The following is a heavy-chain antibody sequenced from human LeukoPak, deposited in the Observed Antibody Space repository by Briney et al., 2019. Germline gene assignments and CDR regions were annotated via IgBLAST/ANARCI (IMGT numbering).Heavy chain of an antibody. V-gene: IGHV3-21*01. J-gene: IGHJ4*02. Sequence: GGSLRLSCAASGFTSSSYSMNWVRQAPGKGLEWVSSISSSSRYIYYADSVKGRFTISRDNAKNSLYLQMNSLRAEDTAVYYCARDFDYDSSGYSDYFDYWGQGTLVTVSS. CDR1: GFTSSSYS. CDR2: ISSSSRYI. CDR3: ARDFDYDSSGYSDYFDY. D-gene: IGHD3-22*01.